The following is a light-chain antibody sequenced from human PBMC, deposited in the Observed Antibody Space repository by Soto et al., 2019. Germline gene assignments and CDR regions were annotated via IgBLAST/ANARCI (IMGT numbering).Light chain of an antibody. V-gene: IGLV2-14*01. CDR2: EVS. J-gene: IGLJ1*01. CDR3: SSYTSSRGGV. Sequence: QSALTQPASVSGSPGQSITISCTGTSSDVGGYNYVSWYQQHPGKAPKLMIYEVSNRPPGVSNRFSGSKSGNTASLTISGLQAEDEAEYYCSSYTSSRGGVFGTGTKVTVL. CDR1: SSDVGGYNY.